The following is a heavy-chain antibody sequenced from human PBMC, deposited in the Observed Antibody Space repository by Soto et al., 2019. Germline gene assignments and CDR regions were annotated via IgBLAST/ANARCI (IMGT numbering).Heavy chain of an antibody. V-gene: IGHV2-5*02. CDR3: AHKGPEDWPLDY. CDR2: IYWDHSK. Sequence: QITLKESGPPLVRPTQTLTLTCAFSGFSLSTSGVGVGWIRQPPGKALEWLAVIYWDHSKQYSTSLRSRLIITKDTSKNQVVLTMTNMDPMDTGTYYCAHKGPEDWPLDYWGQGTLVTVSS. D-gene: IGHD3-9*01. J-gene: IGHJ4*02. CDR1: GFSLSTSGVG.